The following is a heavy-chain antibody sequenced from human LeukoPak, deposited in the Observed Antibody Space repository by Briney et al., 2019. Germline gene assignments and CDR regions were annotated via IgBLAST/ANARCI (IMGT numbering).Heavy chain of an antibody. J-gene: IGHJ4*02. CDR1: GGSISSSNW. D-gene: IGHD2-15*01. Sequence: SGTPSLTCAVSGGSISSSNWWSWVRQPPGKGLEWIGEIYHSGSTNYNPSLKSRVTISVDKSKNQFSLKLSSVTAADTAAYYCARDRRYCSGGSCYPGGFDYWGQGTLVTVSS. CDR2: IYHSGST. CDR3: ARDRRYCSGGSCYPGGFDY. V-gene: IGHV4-4*02.